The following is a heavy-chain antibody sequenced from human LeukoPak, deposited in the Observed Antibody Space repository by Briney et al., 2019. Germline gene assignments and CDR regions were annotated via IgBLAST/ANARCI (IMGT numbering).Heavy chain of an antibody. D-gene: IGHD6-13*01. CDR2: IYSGADT. J-gene: IGHJ4*02. CDR3: ARGAAGGSGGIDY. CDR1: GFIASSNH. Sequence: GGSLRLSCAASGFIASSNHMSWVRQAPGKGLEWVSIIYSGADTYYADSVKGRFTVSRDNSKNTVYLQMNTLRAEDTAVYYCARGAAGGSGGIDYWGQGTLVTVSS. V-gene: IGHV3-53*01.